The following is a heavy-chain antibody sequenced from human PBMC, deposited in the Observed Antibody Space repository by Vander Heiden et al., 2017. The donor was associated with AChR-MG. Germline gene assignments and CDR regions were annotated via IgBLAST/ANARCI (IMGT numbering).Heavy chain of an antibody. Sequence: QLQLQESGPGLVKPSETLSLTCTVPGGSISSSSSYWGWIRQPPGKGLEWIGSIYYSGSTYYNPSLKSRVTISVDTSKNQFSLKLSSVTAADTAVYYCARRGPIYDSIYNWFDPWGQGTLVTVSS. J-gene: IGHJ5*02. CDR3: ARRGPIYDSIYNWFDP. CDR2: IYYSGST. V-gene: IGHV4-39*01. D-gene: IGHD3-3*01. CDR1: GGSISSSSSY.